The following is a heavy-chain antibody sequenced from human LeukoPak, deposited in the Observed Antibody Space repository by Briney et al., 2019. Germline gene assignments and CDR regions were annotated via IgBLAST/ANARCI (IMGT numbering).Heavy chain of an antibody. CDR2: ISGSGGST. V-gene: IGHV3-23*01. CDR1: GFTFSNYA. J-gene: IGHJ4*02. CDR3: AKGSGYGSGWYYFDY. D-gene: IGHD6-19*01. Sequence: GGSLRLSCAASGFTFSNYAMNWVRQAPGKGLEWVSAISGSGGSTDYTDSVKGRFTISGDNSNNTLYLQMNSLGAEDTAVYYCAKGSGYGSGWYYFDYWGRGTLVTVSS.